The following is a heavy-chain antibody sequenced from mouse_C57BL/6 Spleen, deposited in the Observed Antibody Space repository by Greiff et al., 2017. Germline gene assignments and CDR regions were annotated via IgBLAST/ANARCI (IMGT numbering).Heavy chain of an antibody. CDR2: IRNKANNHAT. J-gene: IGHJ2*01. D-gene: IGHD4-1*01. Sequence: EVKLVESGGGLVQPGGSMKLSCAASGFTFSDSWMDWVRQSPEKGLEWVAEIRNKANNHATYYAESVKGRFTISRDDSKGSVYLQMNSLRAEDTGIYYCTRRDWDRDFDYWGQGTTLTVAS. CDR3: TRRDWDRDFDY. V-gene: IGHV6-6*01. CDR1: GFTFSDSW.